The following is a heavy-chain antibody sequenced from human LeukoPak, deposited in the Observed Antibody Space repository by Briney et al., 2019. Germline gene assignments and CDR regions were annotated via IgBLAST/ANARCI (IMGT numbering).Heavy chain of an antibody. J-gene: IGHJ3*02. D-gene: IGHD2-2*01. CDR1: GGSISSYF. CDR3: ARRKAQPM. CDR2: IYSTGST. V-gene: IGHV4-59*08. Sequence: SETLSLTCTVSGGSISSYFWSWIRQPPGKGLEWIGYIYSTGSTNYNPSLRGRVTISVDTSKNQFSLKLRSVTAADTAVYYCARRKAQPMWGQGTMVTVSS.